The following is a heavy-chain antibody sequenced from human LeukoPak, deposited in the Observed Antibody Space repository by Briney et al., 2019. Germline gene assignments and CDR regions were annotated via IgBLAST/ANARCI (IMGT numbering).Heavy chain of an antibody. CDR2: IYTSGST. J-gene: IGHJ5*02. CDR1: GGSISSGSYY. V-gene: IGHV4-61*02. Sequence: SQTLSLTCTVSGGSISSGSYYWSWIRQPAGKGLEWIGRIYTSGSTNYNPSLKSRVTISVDTSKNQFSLKLSSVTAADTAVYYCARDRGNGFDPWGQGTLVTVSS. D-gene: IGHD3-10*01. CDR3: ARDRGNGFDP.